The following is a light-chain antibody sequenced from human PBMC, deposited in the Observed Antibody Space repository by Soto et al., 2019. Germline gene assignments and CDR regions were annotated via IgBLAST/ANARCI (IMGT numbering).Light chain of an antibody. CDR2: DNN. CDR3: ATWDSSLSAGV. V-gene: IGLV1-51*01. J-gene: IGLJ2*01. CDR1: SSNIGSNY. Sequence: QSVLTQPPSVSAAPGQKVTISCSGTSSNIGSNYVSWYQQLPGTAPKLLIYDNNERPSGIPDRFSGSKSGTSATLGITGLQTGDEADYYCATWDSSLSAGVFGGGTSSPS.